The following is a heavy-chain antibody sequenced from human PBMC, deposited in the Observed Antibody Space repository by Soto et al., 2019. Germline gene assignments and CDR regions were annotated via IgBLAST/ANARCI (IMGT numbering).Heavy chain of an antibody. V-gene: IGHV1-2*04. D-gene: IGHD6-19*01. CDR1: GYTFTGYY. J-gene: IGHJ3*02. CDR3: ASYIAVAGQVDAFDI. Sequence: ASVKVSCKASGYTFTGYYMHWVRQAPGQGLEWMGWINPNSGGTNYAQKFQGWVTMTRDTSISTAYMELSRLRSDDTAVYYCASYIAVAGQVDAFDIWGQGTMVTVSS. CDR2: INPNSGGT.